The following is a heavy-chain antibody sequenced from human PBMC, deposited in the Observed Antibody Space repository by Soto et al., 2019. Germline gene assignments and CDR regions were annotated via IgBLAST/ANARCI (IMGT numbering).Heavy chain of an antibody. D-gene: IGHD4-17*01. CDR1: GFTFSSYG. CDR3: AKDHSNYGGNYGPLQH. J-gene: IGHJ1*01. Sequence: QVQLVESGGGVVQPGRSLRLSCAASGFTFSSYGMHWVRQAPGKGLEWVAVISYDGSNKYYADSVKGRFTISRDNSKNTLYLQMNSLRAEDTAVYYCAKDHSNYGGNYGPLQHWGQGTLVTVSS. V-gene: IGHV3-30*18. CDR2: ISYDGSNK.